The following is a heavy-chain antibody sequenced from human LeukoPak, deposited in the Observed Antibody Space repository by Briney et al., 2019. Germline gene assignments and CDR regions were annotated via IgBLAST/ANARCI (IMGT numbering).Heavy chain of an antibody. D-gene: IGHD3-3*01. CDR2: ISSSSRII. CDR3: AREMYLRSGYTFDY. J-gene: IGHJ4*02. Sequence: GGSLRLSCAASGFTFSDYYMSWIRQAPGKGLEWISYISSSSRIIYYADSVKGRFTISRDNAQSSMYLQMNSLRAEDTAVYYCAREMYLRSGYTFDYWGQGTQVTVSS. V-gene: IGHV3-11*01. CDR1: GFTFSDYY.